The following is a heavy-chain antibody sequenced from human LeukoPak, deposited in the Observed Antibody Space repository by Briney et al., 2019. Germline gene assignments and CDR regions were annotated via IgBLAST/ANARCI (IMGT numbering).Heavy chain of an antibody. V-gene: IGHV1-8*01. Sequence: GASVRVSCKASGYTFTSYDINWVRQATGQGLEWMGWMNPNSGNTGYAQKFQGRVTMTRNTSISTVYMELSRLRSDDTAVYYCARDMNWNSVNDYWGQGTLVTVSS. CDR1: GYTFTSYD. D-gene: IGHD1/OR15-1a*01. CDR2: MNPNSGNT. CDR3: ARDMNWNSVNDY. J-gene: IGHJ4*02.